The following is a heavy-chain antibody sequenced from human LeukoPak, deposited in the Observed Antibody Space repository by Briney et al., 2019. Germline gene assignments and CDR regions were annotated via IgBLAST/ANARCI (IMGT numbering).Heavy chain of an antibody. CDR3: VKGGGSGFDY. D-gene: IGHD3-10*01. Sequence: GGSLRLSSAASGFSFSTYAMSWVRQAPGKGLEWVSSISDNGDKTYYADSVKGRFTISRHNSRNTVYLQMNDLRAEDTAVYHCVKGGGSGFDYWGQGTLVTVSS. V-gene: IGHV3-23*01. CDR2: ISDNGDKT. CDR1: GFSFSTYA. J-gene: IGHJ4*02.